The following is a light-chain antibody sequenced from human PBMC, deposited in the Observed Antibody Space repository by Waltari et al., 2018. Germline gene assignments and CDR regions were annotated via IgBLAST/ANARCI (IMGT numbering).Light chain of an antibody. CDR1: QSVSNW. V-gene: IGKV1-5*03. CDR2: LAS. Sequence: IQMPHSPSALSASVGDRVTLTCRASQSVSNWLAWYQQKPGKAPKLLIYLASTLESGVPSRFSGSGSGTEFTLTISSLQPDDVATYFCQHYNRYPWTFGQGTKVEIK. CDR3: QHYNRYPWT. J-gene: IGKJ1*01.